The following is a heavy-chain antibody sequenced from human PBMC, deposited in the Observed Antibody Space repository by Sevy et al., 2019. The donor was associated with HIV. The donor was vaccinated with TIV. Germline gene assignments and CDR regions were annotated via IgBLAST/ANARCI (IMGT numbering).Heavy chain of an antibody. Sequence: ASVKVSCKASGGTFSSYAISWVRQAAGQALEWMGGIIPSFGTANYAQKFQGRVTITADESTSTAYMELSSLRSEDTAVCYCASFLHALGYSYGLYYYGMDVWGQGTTVTVSS. J-gene: IGHJ6*02. D-gene: IGHD5-18*01. CDR1: GGTFSSYA. CDR3: ASFLHALGYSYGLYYYGMDV. V-gene: IGHV1-69*13. CDR2: IIPSFGTA.